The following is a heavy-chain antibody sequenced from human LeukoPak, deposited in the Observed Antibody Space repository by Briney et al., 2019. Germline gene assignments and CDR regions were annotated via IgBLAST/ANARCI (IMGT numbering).Heavy chain of an antibody. CDR1: GFTFSSYS. Sequence: PGGSLRLSCAASGFTFSSYSMNWVRQAPGKGLEWVSYISSSSSTIYYADSVKGRLTISRDNAKNSLYLQMNSLRDEDTAVYYCARGPYSNSWFDPWGQGTLVTVSS. CDR3: ARGPYSNSWFDP. D-gene: IGHD4-11*01. CDR2: ISSSSSTI. J-gene: IGHJ5*02. V-gene: IGHV3-48*02.